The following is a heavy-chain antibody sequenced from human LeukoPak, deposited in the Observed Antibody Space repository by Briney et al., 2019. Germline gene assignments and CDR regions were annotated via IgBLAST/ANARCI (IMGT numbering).Heavy chain of an antibody. V-gene: IGHV4-61*08. CDR2: IFHSGST. Sequence: SETLSLTCNVSGASVSTGAYYWSWIRQPPRKGLEWIGYIFHSGSTYSNPSLKSRLTISLDTSKNQFSLKLTPVTAADTAVYFCARDLGYYASGTGNYYKTFGFDYWGPGILVTVSS. CDR3: ARDLGYYASGTGNYYKTFGFDY. CDR1: GASVSTGAYY. J-gene: IGHJ4*02. D-gene: IGHD3-10*01.